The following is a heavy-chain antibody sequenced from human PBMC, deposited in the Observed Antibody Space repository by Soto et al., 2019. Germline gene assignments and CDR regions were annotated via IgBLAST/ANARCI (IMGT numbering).Heavy chain of an antibody. CDR3: ARGDHIVVVPAAMYAFDY. V-gene: IGHV1-46*03. J-gene: IGHJ4*02. D-gene: IGHD2-2*01. CDR1: GYTFTSYY. Sequence: GASVKVSCKASGYTFTSYYMHWVRQAPGQGLEWMGIINPSGGSTSYAQKFQGRVTMTRDTSTSTVYMELGSLRSEDTAVYYCARGDHIVVVPAAMYAFDYWGQGTLVTVSS. CDR2: INPSGGST.